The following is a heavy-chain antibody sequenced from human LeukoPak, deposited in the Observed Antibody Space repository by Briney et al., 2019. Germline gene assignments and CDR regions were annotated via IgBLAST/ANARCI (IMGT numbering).Heavy chain of an antibody. CDR2: IFSDGTT. D-gene: IGHD3-10*01. V-gene: IGHV4-39*01. J-gene: IGHJ3*01. CDR1: DASIISSTYF. Sequence: PSDTLSLTFTVSDASIISSTYFCGSISHPPRNCLGWIGNIFSDGTTDYNPSLNKRVTMSVDTSNSQLSLQVLSVTAADTAVYYCARHAAYGPLAVWGQGAMVTVSS. CDR3: ARHAAYGPLAV.